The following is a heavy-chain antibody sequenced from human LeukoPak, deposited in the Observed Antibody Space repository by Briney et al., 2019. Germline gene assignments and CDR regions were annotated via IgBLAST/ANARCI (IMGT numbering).Heavy chain of an antibody. CDR3: ARGLYYYDSRGLDY. Sequence: ASVKVSCKASGYDFTSFYITWVRQAPGQGLEWMGWVSAYNGKTNFAQMVQGRVTMTTDTSTTTAYMELRGLRSDDTAVYYCARGLYYYDSRGLDYWGQGTLVTVSS. V-gene: IGHV1-18*01. CDR2: VSAYNGKT. CDR1: GYDFTSFY. J-gene: IGHJ4*02. D-gene: IGHD3-22*01.